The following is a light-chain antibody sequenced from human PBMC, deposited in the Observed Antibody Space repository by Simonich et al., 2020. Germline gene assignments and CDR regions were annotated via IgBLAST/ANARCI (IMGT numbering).Light chain of an antibody. CDR1: SSDVGGYNY. Sequence: QSALPQPASVSGSPGQSITISCTGTSSDVGGYNYVSWYQQHPGKAPKLMIYDVSTRATGVSKRFSGSKAGNTASLTISGLQAEDEADYYCSSYTSSSTWVVGGGTKLTVL. V-gene: IGLV2-14*03. CDR2: DVS. J-gene: IGLJ3*02. CDR3: SSYTSSSTWV.